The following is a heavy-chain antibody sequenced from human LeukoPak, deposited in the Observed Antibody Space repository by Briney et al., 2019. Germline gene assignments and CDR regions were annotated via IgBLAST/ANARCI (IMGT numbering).Heavy chain of an antibody. CDR3: ARDVDSSGYVGN. J-gene: IGHJ4*02. CDR1: GYSFTGYY. CDR2: INPNGGGT. V-gene: IGHV1-2*02. Sequence: ASVKVSCKASGYSFTGYYIHWVRQAPGQGLEWMGWINPNGGGTNYAQKFQGRVSMTRDTSISTVYMELSRLRSDDTAVYYCARDVDSSGYVGNWGQGTLITVSS. D-gene: IGHD3-22*01.